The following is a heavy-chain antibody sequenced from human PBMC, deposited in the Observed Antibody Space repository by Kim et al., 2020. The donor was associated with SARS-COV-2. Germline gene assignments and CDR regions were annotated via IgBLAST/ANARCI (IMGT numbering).Heavy chain of an antibody. CDR3: ARGTSPITLIRAAS. V-gene: IGHV3-30-3*01. D-gene: IGHD3-3*01. J-gene: IGHJ5*01. Sequence: GGSLRLSCAASGLSFDGSAMNWVRQPPGKGLEWVAVITIDGRNINYADSVKGRFTISRDNSKSPLYLQMNSLRVEDTAVYSCARGTSPITLIRAASW. CDR2: ITIDGRNI. CDR1: GLSFDGSA.